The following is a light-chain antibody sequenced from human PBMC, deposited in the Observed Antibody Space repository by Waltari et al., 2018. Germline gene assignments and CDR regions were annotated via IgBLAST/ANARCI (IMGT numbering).Light chain of an antibody. V-gene: IGKV3-20*01. J-gene: IGKJ1*01. CDR2: GAS. CDR1: QSVRRA. CDR3: QHYLRLPVT. Sequence: EIVLTQSPGTLSLSLGERATVSCRASQSVRRALAWYQQKPGQPPRLLIYGASTRATGIPDRFSGSGSGTDFSLTISRLEPDDFAVYYCQHYLRLPVTFGQGTTVEI.